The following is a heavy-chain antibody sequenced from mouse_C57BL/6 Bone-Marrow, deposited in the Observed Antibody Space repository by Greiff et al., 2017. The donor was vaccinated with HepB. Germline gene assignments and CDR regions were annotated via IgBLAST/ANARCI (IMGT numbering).Heavy chain of an antibody. CDR2: IDPSDSYT. Sequence: VQLKQPGAELVMPGASVKLSCKASGYTFTSYWMHWVKQRPGQGLEWIGEIDPSDSYTNYNQKFKGKSTLTVDKSSSTAYMQLSSLTSEDSAVYYCARWGLRPFDYWGQGTTLTVSS. D-gene: IGHD2-4*01. CDR1: GYTFTSYW. CDR3: ARWGLRPFDY. V-gene: IGHV1-69*01. J-gene: IGHJ2*01.